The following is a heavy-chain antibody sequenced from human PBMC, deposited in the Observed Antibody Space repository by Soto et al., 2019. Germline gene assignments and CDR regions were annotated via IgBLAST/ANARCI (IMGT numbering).Heavy chain of an antibody. CDR1: GFTFSSYA. J-gene: IGHJ1*01. D-gene: IGHD1-26*01. CDR2: IWHDGSNK. CDR3: ARAGDSGSYFQH. V-gene: IGHV3-33*01. Sequence: QVQLVESGGGVVQPGRSLRLSCAASGFTFSSYAMHWVRQAPGKGLEWVAVIWHDGSNKYYADSVKGRFTISRDNSKNTLYLQMNSLRAEDTAVYYCARAGDSGSYFQHWGQGTLVTVSS.